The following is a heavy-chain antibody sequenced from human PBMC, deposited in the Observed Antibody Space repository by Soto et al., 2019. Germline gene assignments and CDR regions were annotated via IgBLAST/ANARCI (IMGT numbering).Heavy chain of an antibody. V-gene: IGHV1-2*02. CDR3: AREPLSGYSYGSAYYYYGMNV. Sequence: VKVSCKASGYTFTGYYMHWVRQAPGQGLEWMGWINPNSGGTNYAQKFQGRVTMTRDTSISTAYMELSRLRSDDTAVYYCAREPLSGYSYGSAYYYYGMNVWGQGTTVTVSS. D-gene: IGHD5-18*01. J-gene: IGHJ6*02. CDR2: INPNSGGT. CDR1: GYTFTGYY.